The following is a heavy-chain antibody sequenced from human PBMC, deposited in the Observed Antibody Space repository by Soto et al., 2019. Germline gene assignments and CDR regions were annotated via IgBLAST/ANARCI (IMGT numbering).Heavy chain of an antibody. CDR1: GFTFTSYT. Sequence: PGGSLRLSCAASGFTFTSYTMNWVRQAPGKGLEWVSSISSSSDYIYYADSMEGRVTISRDNAKNSLFLDMNSLTGEDTAVYYCARARVYATGPLDFWGQGTLVTVSS. CDR3: ARARVYATGPLDF. J-gene: IGHJ4*02. D-gene: IGHD6-13*01. V-gene: IGHV3-21*06. CDR2: ISSSSDYI.